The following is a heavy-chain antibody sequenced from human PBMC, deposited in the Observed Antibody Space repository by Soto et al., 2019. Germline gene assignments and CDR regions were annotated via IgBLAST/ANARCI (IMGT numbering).Heavy chain of an antibody. Sequence: QLQLQESGPGLVKPSETLSLTCTVSGGSISSSSYYWGWIRQPPGKGLEWIGSIYYTGSTYYSPSLKSRVTRSGDTSKNQFPLKLISVPAADSAVYYCAGYTGGNRVDYWGQGTLVTVSS. D-gene: IGHD2-15*01. CDR1: GGSISSSSYY. CDR2: IYYTGST. J-gene: IGHJ4*02. CDR3: AGYTGGNRVDY. V-gene: IGHV4-39*01.